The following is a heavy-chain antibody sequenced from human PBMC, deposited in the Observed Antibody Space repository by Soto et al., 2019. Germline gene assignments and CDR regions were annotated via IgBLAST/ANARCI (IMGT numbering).Heavy chain of an antibody. CDR2: IKYSGST. J-gene: IGHJ5*02. CDR3: ARKVGQWLGGYNWFDP. CDR1: GGSFSGYY. D-gene: IGHD6-19*01. V-gene: IGHV4-34*01. Sequence: QVQLQQWGAGLLKPSETLSLTCAVYGGSFSGYYWSWIRQPPGKGLEWIGGIKYSGSTSYNPSLKSRVTISVATSKNQFSLKLSSVTAADTAVYYCARKVGQWLGGYNWFDPWGQGTLVTVSS.